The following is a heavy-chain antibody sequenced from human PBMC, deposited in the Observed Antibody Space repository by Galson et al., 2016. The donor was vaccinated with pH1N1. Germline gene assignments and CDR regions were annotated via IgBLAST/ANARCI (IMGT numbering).Heavy chain of an antibody. CDR2: IYHSGST. CDR1: GYSISSGYY. V-gene: IGHV4-38-2*01. Sequence: SETLSLTCAVTGYSISSGYYWGWIRQPPGQGLEWIGSIYHSGSTYYNPSLRSRVTISADTSKNQVSLKLRSVTAADTAVYYCATYRGSVVDAFEIWGQGTMVTVSS. J-gene: IGHJ3*02. CDR3: ATYRGSVVDAFEI. D-gene: IGHD4-23*01.